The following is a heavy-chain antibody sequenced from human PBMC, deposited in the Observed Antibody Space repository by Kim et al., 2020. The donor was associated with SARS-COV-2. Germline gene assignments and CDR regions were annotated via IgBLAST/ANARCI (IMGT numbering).Heavy chain of an antibody. J-gene: IGHJ4*03. CDR1: GGSFSGYY. CDR3: ARGGPHYDFWIGGYFDN. CDR2: INHSGST. D-gene: IGHD3-3*01. V-gene: IGHV4-34*01. Sequence: SETLSLTCAVYGGSFSGYYWSWIRQPPGKGLEWIGEINHSGSTNYNPSLKSRVTISVDTSKNQFSLKLSSVTAADTAVYYCARGGPHYDFWIGGYFDNWG.